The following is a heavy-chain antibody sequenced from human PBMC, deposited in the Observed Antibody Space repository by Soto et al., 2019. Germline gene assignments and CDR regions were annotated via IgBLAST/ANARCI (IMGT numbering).Heavy chain of an antibody. CDR1: GFTFDDYA. J-gene: IGHJ4*02. D-gene: IGHD6-19*01. Sequence: DVQLVESGGGLVQPGRSLRLSCAASGFTFDDYAMHWVRQAPGKGLEWVSGISWNSGSIGYADSVKGRFTISRDNAKNSLYLQMNSLRAEDTALYYCAKDLAPLSSGWYFDYFDYWGQGTLVTVSS. CDR3: AKDLAPLSSGWYFDYFDY. CDR2: ISWNSGSI. V-gene: IGHV3-9*01.